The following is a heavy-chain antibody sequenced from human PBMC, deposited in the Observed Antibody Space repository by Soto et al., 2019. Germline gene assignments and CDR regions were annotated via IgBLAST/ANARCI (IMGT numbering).Heavy chain of an antibody. J-gene: IGHJ4*02. CDR3: AGSGWFFYYYDY. Sequence: SETLSLTCTVSGGSISSYYWSWIRQPPGKGLEWIGYIYYTGSTTYNPSLKSRVTISVDTSKNQFSLELSSVTAADTAVYYCAGSGWFFYYYDYWGQGTLVTVSS. V-gene: IGHV4-59*01. CDR2: IYYTGST. CDR1: GGSISSYY. D-gene: IGHD6-19*01.